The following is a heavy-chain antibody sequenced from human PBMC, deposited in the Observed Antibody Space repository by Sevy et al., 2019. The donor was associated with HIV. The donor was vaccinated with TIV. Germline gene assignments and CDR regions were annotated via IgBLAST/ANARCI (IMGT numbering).Heavy chain of an antibody. J-gene: IGHJ4*02. V-gene: IGHV3-9*01. CDR3: AKDNIAVAGTGVFDY. Sequence: GGSLRLSCAASGFTFDDYAMHWVRQAPGKGLEWVSGISWNSGSIGYADSVKGRFTISRDNAKNSLYLQMNSLRAEDTALYYCAKDNIAVAGTGVFDYRGQGTLVTVSS. CDR1: GFTFDDYA. D-gene: IGHD6-19*01. CDR2: ISWNSGSI.